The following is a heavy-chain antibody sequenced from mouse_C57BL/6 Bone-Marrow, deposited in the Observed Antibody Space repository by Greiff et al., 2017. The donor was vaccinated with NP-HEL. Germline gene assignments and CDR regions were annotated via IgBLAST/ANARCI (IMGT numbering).Heavy chain of an antibody. CDR1: GYTFTDYY. J-gene: IGHJ3*01. Sequence: EVKLMESGPELVKPGASVKISCKASGYTFTDYYMNWVKQSHGKSLEWIGDINPNNGGTSYNQKFKGQATLTVDKSSSTAYMELRSLTSEDSAVYYCARSHYDYDGAHFAYWGQGTLVTVSA. CDR2: INPNNGGT. D-gene: IGHD2-4*01. CDR3: ARSHYDYDGAHFAY. V-gene: IGHV1-26*01.